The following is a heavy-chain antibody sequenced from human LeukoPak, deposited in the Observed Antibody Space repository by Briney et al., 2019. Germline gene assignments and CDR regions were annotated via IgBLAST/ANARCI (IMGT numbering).Heavy chain of an antibody. D-gene: IGHD3-16*01. CDR2: ITSSGSST. V-gene: IGHV3-21*01. J-gene: IGHJ4*02. Sequence: GGSLRLSCAASGFTLRSYDMSWVRQAPGKGLEWVSAITSSGSSTYYADSVKGRFTISRDNAKNSLYLQMNSLRAEDTAVYYCARDLGGVSSYWGQGTLVTVSS. CDR3: ARDLGGVSSY. CDR1: GFTLRSYD.